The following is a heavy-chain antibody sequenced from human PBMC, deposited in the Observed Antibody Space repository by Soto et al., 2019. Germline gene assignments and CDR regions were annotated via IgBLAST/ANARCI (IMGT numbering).Heavy chain of an antibody. CDR3: ARGSHDYGGNPPVFYGMDV. Sequence: SETLSLTCTVSGGSISSYYWSWIRQPPGKGLEWIGEINHSGSTNYNPSLKSRVTISVDTSKNQFSLKLSSVTAADTAVYYCARGSHDYGGNPPVFYGMDVWGQGTTVTVSS. D-gene: IGHD4-17*01. CDR2: INHSGST. J-gene: IGHJ6*02. CDR1: GGSISSYY. V-gene: IGHV4-59*12.